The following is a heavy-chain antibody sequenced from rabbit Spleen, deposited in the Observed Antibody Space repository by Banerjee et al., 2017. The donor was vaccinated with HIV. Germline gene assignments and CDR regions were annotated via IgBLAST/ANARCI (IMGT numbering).Heavy chain of an antibody. CDR2: IGAGSSGST. D-gene: IGHD8-1*01. J-gene: IGHJ6*01. CDR3: SRYTGTSFSSYGMGL. Sequence: EQLEESGGGLVKPEGSLTLTCKASGVSFSDKDVMCWVRQAPGKGLEWNACIGAGSSGSTSSATWAKGRFTISKTSSTTVTLQMTSLTAADTATYFCSRYTGTSFSSYGMGLWGPGTLVTVS. CDR1: GVSFSDKDV. V-gene: IGHV1S45*01.